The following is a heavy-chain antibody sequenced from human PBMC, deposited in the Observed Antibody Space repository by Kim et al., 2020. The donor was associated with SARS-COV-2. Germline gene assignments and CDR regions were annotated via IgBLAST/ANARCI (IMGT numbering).Heavy chain of an antibody. CDR1: GFTFSNYW. CDR2: IKQDGSQK. Sequence: GGSLRLSCAASGFTFSNYWMNWVRQAPGKGLEWVANIKQDGSQKSYMDSVKGRFTISRNNTKNSLYLQMNSLNAEDTAVYYSTTAIRGATGYWGQGTLVTVSS. V-gene: IGHV3-7*03. J-gene: IGHJ4*02. CDR3: TTAIRGATGY. D-gene: IGHD3-10*01.